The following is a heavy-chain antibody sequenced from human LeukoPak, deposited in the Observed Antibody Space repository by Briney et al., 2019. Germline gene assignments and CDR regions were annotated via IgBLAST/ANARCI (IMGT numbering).Heavy chain of an antibody. J-gene: IGHJ6*03. CDR1: GGTFSSYT. CDR2: IIPILGVA. Sequence: ASVKVSCKASGGTFSSYTISWVRQAPGQGLEWMGRIIPILGVANYAQKFQRRIKITADTATSSAYMELSSLRSEDTAVYYCARGLCSSTSCYHYYYYYMDVWGKGTTVTVSS. CDR3: ARGLCSSTSCYHYYYYYMDV. D-gene: IGHD2-2*01. V-gene: IGHV1-69*02.